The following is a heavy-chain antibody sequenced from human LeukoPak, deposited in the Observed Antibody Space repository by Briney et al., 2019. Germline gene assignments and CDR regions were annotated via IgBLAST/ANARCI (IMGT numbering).Heavy chain of an antibody. V-gene: IGHV3-7*01. Sequence: GGSLRLSCAASGFTFSSYWMSWVRQAPGKGLEWVANRKQDGSEKYYVDSMKGRFTISRDNAKNSLYLQMNSLRAEDTAVYYCARGSGDYYDSSGYNWFDPWGQGTLVTVSS. D-gene: IGHD3-22*01. CDR2: RKQDGSEK. CDR1: GFTFSSYW. J-gene: IGHJ5*02. CDR3: ARGSGDYYDSSGYNWFDP.